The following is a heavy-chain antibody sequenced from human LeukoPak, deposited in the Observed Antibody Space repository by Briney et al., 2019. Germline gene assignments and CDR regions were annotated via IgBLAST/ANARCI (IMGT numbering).Heavy chain of an antibody. CDR3: ATVGRSTRPGY. V-gene: IGHV3-48*03. J-gene: IGHJ4*02. Sequence: GGSLRLSCAASGVTFSTSEMNWVRQAPGKGLEWLSYISPGGSSIYYADSVKGRFTISRDNAKNSLSLQMSSLRAEDTAVYYCATVGRSTRPGYWGQGALVTVSS. D-gene: IGHD6-6*01. CDR1: GVTFSTSE. CDR2: ISPGGSSI.